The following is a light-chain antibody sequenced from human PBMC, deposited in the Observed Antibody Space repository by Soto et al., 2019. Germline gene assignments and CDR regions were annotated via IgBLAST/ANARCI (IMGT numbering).Light chain of an antibody. Sequence: QSALTQPPSASGSPGQSVTISCTGTKSDIGVYDFVSWYQHHPGKAPRLIIYEVVQRPSGVPDRFSGSKSGNTASLTVSGLQAADEADYYCNSYAGSNHFVFGTGTKLTVL. J-gene: IGLJ1*01. V-gene: IGLV2-8*01. CDR1: KSDIGVYDF. CDR3: NSYAGSNHFV. CDR2: EVV.